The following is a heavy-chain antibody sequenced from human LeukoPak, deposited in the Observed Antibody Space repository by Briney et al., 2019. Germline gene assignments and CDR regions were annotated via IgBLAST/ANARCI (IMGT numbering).Heavy chain of an antibody. Sequence: SETLSLTCAVYGGSFSGYYWSWIRQPPGKGLEWIGEINHSGSTNYNPSLKSRVTISVDTSKNQFSLKLSSVTAADTAVYYCATEGAAAGTEDWFDPWGQGTLVTVSS. J-gene: IGHJ5*02. CDR2: INHSGST. D-gene: IGHD6-13*01. V-gene: IGHV4-34*01. CDR1: GGSFSGYY. CDR3: ATEGAAAGTEDWFDP.